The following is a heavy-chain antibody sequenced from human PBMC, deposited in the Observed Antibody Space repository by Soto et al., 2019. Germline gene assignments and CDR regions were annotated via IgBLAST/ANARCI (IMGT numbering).Heavy chain of an antibody. CDR1: GGSISSYY. V-gene: IGHV4-59*01. CDR3: ARGHYDILTGYSNWFDP. D-gene: IGHD3-9*01. Sequence: SETLSLTCTVSGGSISSYYWSWIRQPPGKGLEWIGYIYYSGSTNYNPSLKSRVTISVDTSKNQFSLKLSSVTAADTAVYYCARGHYDILTGYSNWFDPWGQGTLVTVSS. CDR2: IYYSGST. J-gene: IGHJ5*02.